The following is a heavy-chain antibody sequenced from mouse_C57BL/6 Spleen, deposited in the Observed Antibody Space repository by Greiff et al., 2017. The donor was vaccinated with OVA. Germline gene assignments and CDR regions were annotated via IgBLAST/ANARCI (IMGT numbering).Heavy chain of an antibody. CDR2: IYPGNSDT. Sequence: VQLQQSGPVLARPGASVKMSCKTSGYTFTSYWMHWVKQRPGQGLEWIGAIYPGNSDTSYNQKFKGKAKLTAVTSASTAYMELSSLTNEDSAVYYGTNWDHYDAMDYWGQGTSVTVSS. CDR3: TNWDHYDAMDY. V-gene: IGHV1-5*01. J-gene: IGHJ4*01. D-gene: IGHD4-1*02. CDR1: GYTFTSYW.